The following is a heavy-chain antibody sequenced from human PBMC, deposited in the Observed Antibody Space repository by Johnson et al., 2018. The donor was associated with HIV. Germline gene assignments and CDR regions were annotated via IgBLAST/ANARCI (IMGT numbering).Heavy chain of an antibody. CDR2: ISYDGGNK. D-gene: IGHD6-6*01. CDR1: GFIFSGFG. V-gene: IGHV3-30*03. Sequence: QVQLVESGGGVVQPGKSLRLSCAASGFIFSGFGLHWVRQAPGKGLEWVASISYDGGNKYYADSVKGRFTISRDNFKNTLYLQMNSLRDEDTAVYCCARPYILLQLVSAFDIWGQGTMVTVSS. CDR3: ARPYILLQLVSAFDI. J-gene: IGHJ3*02.